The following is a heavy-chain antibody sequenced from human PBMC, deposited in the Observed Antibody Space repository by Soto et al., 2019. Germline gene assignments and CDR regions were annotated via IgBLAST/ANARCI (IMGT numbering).Heavy chain of an antibody. CDR2: ISSSSSTI. V-gene: IGHV3-48*02. CDR1: GFTFSSYS. Sequence: GGSLRLSCAASGFTFSSYSMNWVRQAPGKGLEWVSYISSSSSTIYYADSVKGRFTISRDNAKNSLYLQMNSLRDEDTAVYYCARGLEGSGSPGIIDYWGQGTLVTVSS. CDR3: ARGLEGSGSPGIIDY. D-gene: IGHD1-26*01. J-gene: IGHJ4*02.